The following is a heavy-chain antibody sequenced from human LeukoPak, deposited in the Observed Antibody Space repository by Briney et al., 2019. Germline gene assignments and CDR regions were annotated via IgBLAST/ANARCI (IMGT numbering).Heavy chain of an antibody. CDR2: IYYSGST. CDR1: GGSISSYY. V-gene: IGHV4-59*01. CDR3: ARGVYSSGWYFDY. Sequence: SKTLSLTCTVSGGSISSYYWSWIRQPPGKGLEWIGYIYYSGSTNYNPSLKSRVTISVDTSKNQFSLKLSSVTAADTAVYSCARGVYSSGWYFDYWGQGTLVTVSS. J-gene: IGHJ4*02. D-gene: IGHD6-19*01.